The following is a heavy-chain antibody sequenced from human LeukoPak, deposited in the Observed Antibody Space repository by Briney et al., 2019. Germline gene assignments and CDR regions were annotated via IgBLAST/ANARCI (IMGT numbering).Heavy chain of an antibody. CDR3: ATRYSSGWFAP. Sequence: GGSLRLSCAASGFTFSSYGMRWVRQAPGKGLEWVAVIWYDGSNKYYADSVKGRFTISRDNSKNTLYLQMNSLRAEDTAVYYCATRYSSGWFAPWGQGTLVTVSS. D-gene: IGHD6-19*01. CDR1: GFTFSSYG. J-gene: IGHJ5*02. V-gene: IGHV3-30*02. CDR2: IWYDGSNK.